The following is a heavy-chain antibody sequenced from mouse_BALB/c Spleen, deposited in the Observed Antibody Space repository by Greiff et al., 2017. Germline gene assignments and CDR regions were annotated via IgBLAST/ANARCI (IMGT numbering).Heavy chain of an antibody. CDR2: ISYSGST. CDR3: ARSGGNLYFDY. CDR1: GYSITSDYA. Sequence: EVKLMESGPGLVKPSQSLSLTCTVTGYSITSDYAWNWIRQFPGNKLEWMGYISYSGSTSYNPSLKSRISITRDTSKNQFFLQLNSVTTEDTATYYCARSGGNLYFDYWGQGTTLTVSS. V-gene: IGHV3-2*02. J-gene: IGHJ2*01. D-gene: IGHD2-1*01.